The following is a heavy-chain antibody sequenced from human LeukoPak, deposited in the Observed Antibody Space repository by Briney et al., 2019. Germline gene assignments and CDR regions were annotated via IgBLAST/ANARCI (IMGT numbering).Heavy chain of an antibody. Sequence: GGSLRLSCAASGFTFSSYSMNWVRQAPGKGLEWVSSITSSSSYIYYADSVKGRFTISRDNAKNSLYLQMNSLRAEDTAVYYCSTAGPWVFDYWGQGTLVTVSS. V-gene: IGHV3-21*01. CDR2: ITSSSSYI. J-gene: IGHJ4*02. D-gene: IGHD6-13*01. CDR3: STAGPWVFDY. CDR1: GFTFSSYS.